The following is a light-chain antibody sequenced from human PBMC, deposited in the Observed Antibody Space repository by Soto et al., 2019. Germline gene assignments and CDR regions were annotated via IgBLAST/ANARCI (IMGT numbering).Light chain of an antibody. CDR3: QAWDSSTAPLF. V-gene: IGLV3-1*01. CDR2: QDS. Sequence: SYELTQPPSVSVSPGQTASITCFGDKLGDKYACWYQQKPGQSPVLVIYQDSKRPSGIPERFSGSNSGNTATLTISGTQAMDEADYYCQAWDSSTAPLFFGGGTKLTVL. J-gene: IGLJ2*01. CDR1: KLGDKY.